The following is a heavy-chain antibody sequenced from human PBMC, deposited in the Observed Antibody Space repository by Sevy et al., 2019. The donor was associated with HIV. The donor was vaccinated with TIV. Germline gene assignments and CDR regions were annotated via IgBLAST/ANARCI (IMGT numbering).Heavy chain of an antibody. CDR2: IWYDGSNK. CDR1: GFTFSSYG. V-gene: IGHV3-33*01. CDR3: ARGNRMVIAAAGTTPYYYYGMDV. D-gene: IGHD6-13*01. Sequence: GSLRLSCAASGFTFSSYGMHWVRQAPGKGLEWVAVIWYDGSNKYYADSVKGRFTISRDNSKNTLYLQMNSLRAEDTAVYYCARGNRMVIAAAGTTPYYYYGMDVWGQGTTVTVSS. J-gene: IGHJ6*02.